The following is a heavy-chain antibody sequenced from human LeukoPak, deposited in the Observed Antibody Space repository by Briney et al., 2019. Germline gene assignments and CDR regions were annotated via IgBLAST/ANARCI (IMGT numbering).Heavy chain of an antibody. Sequence: PSETLSLTCAVYGGSFSGYYWSWIRQPPGKGLEWIGEINHSGSTYYNPSLKSRVTISVDTSKKQFSLKLSSVTAADTAVYYCARSGITFDKMGWGQGTLVTVSS. CDR3: ARSGITFDKMG. V-gene: IGHV4-34*01. J-gene: IGHJ4*02. CDR2: INHSGST. CDR1: GGSFSGYY. D-gene: IGHD1-26*01.